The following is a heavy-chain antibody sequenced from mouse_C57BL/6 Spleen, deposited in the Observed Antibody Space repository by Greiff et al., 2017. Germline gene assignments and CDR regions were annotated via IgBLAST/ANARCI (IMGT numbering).Heavy chain of an antibody. Sequence: QVHVKQSGTELVKPGASVKLSCKASGYTFTSYWMHWVKQRPGQGLEWIGNINPSNGGTNYNEKFKSKTTLTIDKSSSTAYMQLSSLTSEDSAVYYCARGPLGYAMDDWGQGTSVTVSS. J-gene: IGHJ4*01. V-gene: IGHV1-53*01. D-gene: IGHD3-1*01. CDR1: GYTFTSYW. CDR3: ARGPLGYAMDD. CDR2: INPSNGGT.